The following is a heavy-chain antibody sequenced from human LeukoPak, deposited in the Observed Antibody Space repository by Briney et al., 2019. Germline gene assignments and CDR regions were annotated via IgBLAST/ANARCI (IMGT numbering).Heavy chain of an antibody. Sequence: GGSLRLSCAASGFTFSSYSMNWVRQAPGKGLEWVSSISSSSSYIYYADSVKGRFTISRDNAKNSLYLQMNSLRAEDTAVYYCARTYYHDSSGYYGAFDIWGQGTMVTVSS. D-gene: IGHD3-22*01. CDR2: ISSSSSYI. J-gene: IGHJ3*02. CDR3: ARTYYHDSSGYYGAFDI. V-gene: IGHV3-21*01. CDR1: GFTFSSYS.